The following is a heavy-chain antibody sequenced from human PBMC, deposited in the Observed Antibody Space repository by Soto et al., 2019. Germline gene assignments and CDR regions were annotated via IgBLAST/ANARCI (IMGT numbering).Heavy chain of an antibody. D-gene: IGHD2-15*01. CDR1: WYIFTDYW. CDR2: IYPGDSDT. J-gene: IGHJ4*02. Sequence: GESLKISCKGSWYIFTDYWIAWLRQLPGQRPEWMGIIYPGDSDTRYSPSFKGQVTISADKSINTAYLQWSSLEVSDTAMYYCTRLISKAAARTSWGQGTLVTVPS. V-gene: IGHV5-51*01. CDR3: TRLISKAAARTS.